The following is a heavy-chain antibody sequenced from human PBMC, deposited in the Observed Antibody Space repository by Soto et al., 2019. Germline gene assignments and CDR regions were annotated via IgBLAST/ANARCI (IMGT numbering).Heavy chain of an antibody. V-gene: IGHV3-7*01. D-gene: IGHD5-12*01. CDR1: GFTFSSYW. Sequence: GESLKISCAASGFTFSSYWMSWVRQAPGKGLEWVANIKQDGSEKYYVDSVKGRFTISRDNAKNSLYLQMNSLRAEDTAVYYCASYQRWLQYMDVWGKGTTVTVSS. CDR3: ASYQRWLQYMDV. CDR2: IKQDGSEK. J-gene: IGHJ6*03.